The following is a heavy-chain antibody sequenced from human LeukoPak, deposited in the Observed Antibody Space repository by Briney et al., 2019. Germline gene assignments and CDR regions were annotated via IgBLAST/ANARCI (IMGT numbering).Heavy chain of an antibody. J-gene: IGHJ4*02. D-gene: IGHD5-18*01. CDR1: GYTFTSYG. Sequence: ASVKVSCKASGYTFTSYGISWVRQAPGQGLEWMGWISAYNGNTNYAQKLQGRVTMTTDTSTSTAYMELRSLRSDDTAVYYCARDPAMAPRPGYFDYWGQGTLVTVSS. CDR2: ISAYNGNT. CDR3: ARDPAMAPRPGYFDY. V-gene: IGHV1-18*01.